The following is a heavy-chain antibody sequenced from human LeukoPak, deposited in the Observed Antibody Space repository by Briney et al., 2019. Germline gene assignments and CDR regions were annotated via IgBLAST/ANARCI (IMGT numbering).Heavy chain of an antibody. Sequence: ASVKVSCKASGGTFSSYAISWVRQAPGQGLEWMGWISAYNGNTNYAQKLQGRVTMTTDTSTSTAYMELRSLRSDDTAVYYCARGSRGYSGYAVIRVNWFDPWGQGTLVTVSS. CDR1: GGTFSSYA. D-gene: IGHD5-12*01. CDR3: ARGSRGYSGYAVIRVNWFDP. CDR2: ISAYNGNT. V-gene: IGHV1-18*01. J-gene: IGHJ5*02.